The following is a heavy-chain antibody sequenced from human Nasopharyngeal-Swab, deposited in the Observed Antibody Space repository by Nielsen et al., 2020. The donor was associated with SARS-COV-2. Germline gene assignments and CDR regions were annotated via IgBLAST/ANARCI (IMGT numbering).Heavy chain of an antibody. CDR2: ISSRSNTI. J-gene: IGHJ3*02. V-gene: IGHV3-48*04. CDR3: ARAGLRYDAFDI. Sequence: WIRQPPGKGLEWLSYISSRSNTIYYADSVKGRFTISRDNAKNSLYLQMNSLRAEDTAVYYCARAGLRYDAFDIWGQGTMVTVSS. D-gene: IGHD3-9*01.